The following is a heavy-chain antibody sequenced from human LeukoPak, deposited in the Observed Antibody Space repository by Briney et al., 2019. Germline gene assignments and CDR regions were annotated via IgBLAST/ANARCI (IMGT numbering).Heavy chain of an antibody. CDR1: GGSISSYY. V-gene: IGHV4-59*01. CDR3: ARTSVYATPSYYYYYYMDV. Sequence: SETLSLTCTVSGGSISSYYWSWIRQPPGKGLEWIGYIYYSGSTNYNPSLKSRVTMSVDTSKNQFSLKLSSVTAADTAVYYCARTSVYATPSYYYYYYMDVWGKGTTVTVSS. J-gene: IGHJ6*03. D-gene: IGHD2-8*01. CDR2: IYYSGST.